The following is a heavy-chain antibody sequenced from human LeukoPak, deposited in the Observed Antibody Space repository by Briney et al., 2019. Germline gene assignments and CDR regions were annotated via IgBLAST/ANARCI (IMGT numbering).Heavy chain of an antibody. D-gene: IGHD6-19*01. CDR3: TRDPTVLGTPDF. CDR1: GFTFSKAW. V-gene: IGHV3-15*01. J-gene: IGHJ4*02. CDR2: IKSKTDGGTT. Sequence: GGSLRLSCAASGFTFSKAWMSWVRQAPGKGLEWVGRIKSKTDGGTTDYATSVKGRFTISRDDSKSIAYLQMDSLKTEDTAVYFCTRDPTVLGTPDFWGQGTLVTVSS.